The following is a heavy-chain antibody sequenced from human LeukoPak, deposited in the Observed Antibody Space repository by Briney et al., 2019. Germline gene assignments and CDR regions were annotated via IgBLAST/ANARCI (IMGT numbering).Heavy chain of an antibody. CDR2: INHSGST. V-gene: IGHV4-34*01. CDR1: GGSFSGYY. J-gene: IGHJ4*02. Sequence: SETLSLTCAVYGGSFSGYYWSWIRQPPGKGLEWIGEINHSGSTNYNPSLKSRVTISVDTSKNQFSLKLSSVTAADTAVYYCARDWVVTMVRGNPQSGDYWGQGTLATVSS. CDR3: ARDWVVTMVRGNPQSGDY. D-gene: IGHD3-10*01.